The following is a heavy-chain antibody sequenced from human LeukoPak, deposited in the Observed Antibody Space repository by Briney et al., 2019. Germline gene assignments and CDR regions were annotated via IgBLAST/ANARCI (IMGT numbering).Heavy chain of an antibody. J-gene: IGHJ3*02. D-gene: IGHD2-21*01. CDR3: AGVIRSFFDI. V-gene: IGHV4-31*03. CDR2: IYYSGST. Sequence: KASETLSLTCTVSGGSISSGGYYWSWIRQHPGKGLEWIGYIYYSGSTYYNPSLKSRVTISVDTSKNQFSLKLSSVTAADTAVYYCAGVIRSFFDIWGQGTMVTVSS. CDR1: GGSISSGGYY.